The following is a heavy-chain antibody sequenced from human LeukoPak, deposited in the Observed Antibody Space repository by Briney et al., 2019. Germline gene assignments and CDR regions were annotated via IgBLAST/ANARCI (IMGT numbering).Heavy chain of an antibody. J-gene: IGHJ4*02. D-gene: IGHD1/OR15-1a*01. CDR2: INHSGST. V-gene: IGHV4-34*01. CDR1: GGSFSGYY. CDR3: ARGVGVRTEQPFLYYFGH. Sequence: PSETLSLTCTVYGGSFSGYYWSWIRQPPGKGLEWIGEINHSGSTNYNPSLKSRVTISVDTSKNQFSLKLSSVTAADTAVYYCARGVGVRTEQPFLYYFGHWGQGTLVTVSS.